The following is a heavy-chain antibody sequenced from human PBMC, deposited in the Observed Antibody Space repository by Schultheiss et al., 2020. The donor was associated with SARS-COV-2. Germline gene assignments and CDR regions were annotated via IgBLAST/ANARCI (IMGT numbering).Heavy chain of an antibody. V-gene: IGHV3-30-3*01. D-gene: IGHD4-17*01. CDR3: AKDTSDYGDYLSLLLYYGMDV. CDR1: GFTFSSYA. CDR2: ISYDGSNK. J-gene: IGHJ6*02. Sequence: GESLKISCAASGFTFSSYAMHWVRQAPGKGLEWVAVISYDGSNKYYADSVKGRFTISRDNSKNTLYLQMNSLRAEDTAVYYCAKDTSDYGDYLSLLLYYGMDVWGQGTTVTVSS.